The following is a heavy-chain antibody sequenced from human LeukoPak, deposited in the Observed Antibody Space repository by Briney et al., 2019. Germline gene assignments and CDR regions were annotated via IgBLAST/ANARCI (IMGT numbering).Heavy chain of an antibody. D-gene: IGHD6-25*01. CDR2: INSDGSGT. Sequence: GGSLRLSCAASGFTFSSYWMHWVRQTPGKGLVWVSRINSDGSGTKYADSVRGRFTISRDNAKNTLYLQMNSLRAEDTAVYYCARGDRKIHSTGNSLDYWGQGTLVTV. CDR1: GFTFSSYW. V-gene: IGHV3-74*03. J-gene: IGHJ4*02. CDR3: ARGDRKIHSTGNSLDY.